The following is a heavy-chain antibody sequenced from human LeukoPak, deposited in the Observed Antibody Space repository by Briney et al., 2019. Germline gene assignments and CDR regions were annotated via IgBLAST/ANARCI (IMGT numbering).Heavy chain of an antibody. J-gene: IGHJ4*02. CDR1: GGSFSGYY. CDR3: ARHRRYGSGSYSAIDY. V-gene: IGHV4-34*01. D-gene: IGHD3-10*01. Sequence: SETLSLTCAVYGGSFSGYYWSWIRQPPGKGLEWIGEINHSGSTNYNPSLKSRVTISVDTSKNQFSLKLSSVTAADTAVYYCARHRRYGSGSYSAIDYWGQGTLVTVSS. CDR2: INHSGST.